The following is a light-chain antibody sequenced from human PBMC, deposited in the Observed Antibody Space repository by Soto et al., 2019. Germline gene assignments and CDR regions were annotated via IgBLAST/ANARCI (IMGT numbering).Light chain of an antibody. CDR2: GAS. V-gene: IGKV3-20*01. CDR3: QQYGSSTWT. CDR1: QSVSNNY. J-gene: IGKJ1*01. Sequence: EIVLTQSPGTLSLSPGERATLCCRASQSVSNNYLAWYQQKPGQAPRLVIYGASSRATGIPDRFSGSGSGTDFTLTISRLETEDFAVYYCQQYGSSTWTFGQGTKVDIK.